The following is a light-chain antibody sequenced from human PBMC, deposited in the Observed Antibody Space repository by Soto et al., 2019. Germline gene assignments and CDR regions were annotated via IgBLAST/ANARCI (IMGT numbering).Light chain of an antibody. Sequence: EIVMTQSPATLSVSPGERATLSCRASQSVSNNLAWYQQKPGQAPRLLIYGASTRATGIPARFSGSGSGTEFTPTISSLQSEDFAVCYCQQYNNWPPLTFGGGTKVEIK. J-gene: IGKJ4*01. CDR2: GAS. CDR3: QQYNNWPPLT. V-gene: IGKV3-15*01. CDR1: QSVSNN.